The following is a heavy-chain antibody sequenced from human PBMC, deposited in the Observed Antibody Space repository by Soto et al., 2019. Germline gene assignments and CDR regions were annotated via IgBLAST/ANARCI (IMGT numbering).Heavy chain of an antibody. Sequence: GQSLQISGKGSVYSFTSYWICWVRQMTGKGLEWMGIIYPGDSDTRYSPSFQGQVTISADKSISTAYLQWSSLKASDTAMYYCARRYYYGSGSYEIAYYGMDVWGQGTTVTVSS. V-gene: IGHV5-51*01. J-gene: IGHJ6*02. CDR2: IYPGDSDT. CDR1: VYSFTSYW. CDR3: ARRYYYGSGSYEIAYYGMDV. D-gene: IGHD3-10*01.